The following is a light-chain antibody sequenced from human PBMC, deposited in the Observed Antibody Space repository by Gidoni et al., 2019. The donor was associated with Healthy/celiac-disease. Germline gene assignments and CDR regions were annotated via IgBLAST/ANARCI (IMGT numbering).Light chain of an antibody. CDR3: QQYGSSPGLT. J-gene: IGKJ4*01. V-gene: IGKV3-20*01. CDR2: GAS. Sequence: ELVLTQSPGTLSLSPGERATLSCRASQSVSSSYLAWYHQKPGQAPRLLIYGASSRATGIPDRFSGSGAWTDFTLTISRLEPEDFGVYYCQQYGSSPGLTFGGGTKVEIK. CDR1: QSVSSSY.